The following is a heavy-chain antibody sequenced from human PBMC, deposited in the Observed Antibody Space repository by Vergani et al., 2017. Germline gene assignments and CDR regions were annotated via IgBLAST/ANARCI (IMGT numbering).Heavy chain of an antibody. D-gene: IGHD5-18*01. J-gene: IGHJ4*02. V-gene: IGHV3-15*01. Sequence: VQLVESGGGIVQPGRSLRLSCVASGFTFSSHAIHWVRRAPGKGLEWVGRIKSKTDGGTTYYAAPVKGKFTISRDDSKRLAYLQLSGLKTEDTAVYFCSRGRGYSFGYSDYWGQGTLVTVSS. CDR3: SRGRGYSFGYSDY. CDR1: GFTFSSHA. CDR2: IKSKTDGGTT.